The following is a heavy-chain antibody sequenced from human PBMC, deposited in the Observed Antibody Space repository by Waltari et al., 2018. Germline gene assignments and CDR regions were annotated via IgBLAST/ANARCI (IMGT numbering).Heavy chain of an antibody. V-gene: IGHV4-34*01. Sequence: QVQLQQWGAGLLKPSETLSLTCAVYGGSFSGYYWSWIRQPPGKGLAWIGEINHSGSTNYNPSLKSRVTISVDTAKNQFSLKLSSVTAADTAVYYCARAPGYSSSWYGSRYNWNDPQFDYWGQGTLVTVSS. CDR1: GGSFSGYY. J-gene: IGHJ4*02. D-gene: IGHD6-13*01. CDR2: INHSGST. CDR3: ARAPGYSSSWYGSRYNWNDPQFDY.